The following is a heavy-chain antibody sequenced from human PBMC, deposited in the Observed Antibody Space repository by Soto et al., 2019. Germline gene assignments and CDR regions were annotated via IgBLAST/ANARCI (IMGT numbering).Heavy chain of an antibody. D-gene: IGHD3-22*01. Sequence: QVQLVQSGAEVKKPGASVKVSCKASGYTFTSYGITWVRQAPGQGLEWMGWISAYNGYTDYAQNLQGRVTMTTDTTTSTVYMDLRSLRFDDTDVYYCARVASSGYSAFDYWGQGTLVTVSS. CDR1: GYTFTSYG. CDR3: ARVASSGYSAFDY. CDR2: ISAYNGYT. V-gene: IGHV1-18*01. J-gene: IGHJ4*02.